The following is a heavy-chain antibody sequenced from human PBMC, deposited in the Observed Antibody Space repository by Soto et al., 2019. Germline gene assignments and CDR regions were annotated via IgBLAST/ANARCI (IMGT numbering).Heavy chain of an antibody. Sequence: GGSLRLSCAASGFTFSTYPMHWVRQGPGTGLEYVAGISGNGGSTNYANSVKGRFTISRDNSKSTLYLQMGSLRAEDMAVYYCSKARIAARPPYYGMDVWGQGTTVTVSS. D-gene: IGHD6-6*01. CDR1: GFTFSTYP. CDR3: SKARIAARPPYYGMDV. CDR2: ISGNGGST. J-gene: IGHJ6*02. V-gene: IGHV3-64*01.